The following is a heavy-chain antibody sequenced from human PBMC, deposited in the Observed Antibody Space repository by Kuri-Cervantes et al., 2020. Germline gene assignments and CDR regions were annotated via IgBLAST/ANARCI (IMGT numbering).Heavy chain of an antibody. CDR2: INPNSGGT. D-gene: IGHD6-6*01. CDR1: GYTFTGYY. CDR3: ARDKLGWSSSHLYYFDY. Sequence: ASVKVSCKASGYTFTGYYMHWVRQAPGQGLEWMGWINPNSGGTNYAQKFQGRVTMTRDTSISTAYMELSRLRSDDTAVYYCARDKLGWSSSHLYYFDYWGQGTLVTVSS. J-gene: IGHJ4*02. V-gene: IGHV1-2*02.